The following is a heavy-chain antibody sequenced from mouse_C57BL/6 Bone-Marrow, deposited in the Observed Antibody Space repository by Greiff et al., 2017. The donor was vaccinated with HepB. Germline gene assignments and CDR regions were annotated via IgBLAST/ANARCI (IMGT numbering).Heavy chain of an antibody. J-gene: IGHJ2*01. Sequence: VQLKQSVAELVRPGASVKLSCTASGFNIKNTYMHWVKQRPEQGLEWIGRIDPANGNTKYAPKFQGKATITADTSSNKAYLQLISLTSEDTAIYYCATFITTVVALDYWGQGTTLTVSS. CDR2: IDPANGNT. D-gene: IGHD1-1*01. V-gene: IGHV14-3*01. CDR1: GFNIKNTY. CDR3: ATFITTVVALDY.